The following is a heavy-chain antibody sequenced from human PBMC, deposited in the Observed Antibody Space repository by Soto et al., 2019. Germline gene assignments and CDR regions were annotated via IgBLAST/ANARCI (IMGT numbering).Heavy chain of an antibody. CDR2: MNPNSGNT. D-gene: IGHD1-1*01. CDR3: ARGRPDNWNGHSTSWFDP. J-gene: IGHJ5*02. V-gene: IGHV1-8*01. CDR1: GYTFSSYD. Sequence: QVQLVQSGPEVKKPGASVKVSCKASGYTFSSYDINWVRQATGQGLEWMGWMNPNSGNTGYEQRFLGRVTMTRDTXIXTXCMELSGLTSEDTAVYYCARGRPDNWNGHSTSWFDPWGQGTLVTVSS.